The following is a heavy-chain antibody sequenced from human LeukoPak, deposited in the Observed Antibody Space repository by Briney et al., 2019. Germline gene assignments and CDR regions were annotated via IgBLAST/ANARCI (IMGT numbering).Heavy chain of an antibody. D-gene: IGHD6-13*01. CDR1: GFTFSSYG. Sequence: GSLRLSCAASGFTFSSYGMHWVRQAPGKGLEWVAFIRYDGSNKYYADSVKGRFTISRDNSKNTLYLQMNSLRAEDTAVYYCAKDLRVPAAGTKVDYWGQGTLVTVSS. V-gene: IGHV3-30*02. CDR2: IRYDGSNK. CDR3: AKDLRVPAAGTKVDY. J-gene: IGHJ4*02.